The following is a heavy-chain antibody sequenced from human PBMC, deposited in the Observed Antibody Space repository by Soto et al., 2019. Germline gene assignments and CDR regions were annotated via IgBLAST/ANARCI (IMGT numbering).Heavy chain of an antibody. D-gene: IGHD6-13*01. J-gene: IGHJ5*02. CDR3: ASTYTTSWYWFDP. CDR2: IFSNDEK. Sequence: QVTVKESGPVLVKPTETLTLTCTVSGFSLSNAGLGVSWIRQPPGKALEWLAHIFSNDEKYYSTSLKSRLTISKDTSKRQVVLTMTNMDPVDTATYYCASTYTTSWYWFDPWGQGTLVTVSS. V-gene: IGHV2-26*04. CDR1: GFSLSNAGLG.